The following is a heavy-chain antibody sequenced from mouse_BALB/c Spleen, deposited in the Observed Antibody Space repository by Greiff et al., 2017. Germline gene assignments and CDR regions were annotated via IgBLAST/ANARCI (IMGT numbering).Heavy chain of an antibody. CDR2: ISSGGGST. V-gene: IGHV5-12-1*01. J-gene: IGHJ3*01. D-gene: IGHD1-2*01. Sequence: EVHLVESGGGLVKPGGSLKLSCAASGFAFSSYDMSWVRQTPEKRLEWVAYISSGGGSTYYPDTVKGRFTISRDNAKTTLYLQMSSLESEDTAMYYCARHRGVYCGYGFAYWGQGTLVTVSA. CDR1: GFAFSSYD. CDR3: ARHRGVYCGYGFAY.